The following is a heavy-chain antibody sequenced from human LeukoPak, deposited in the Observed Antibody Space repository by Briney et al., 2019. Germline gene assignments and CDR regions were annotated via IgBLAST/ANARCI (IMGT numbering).Heavy chain of an antibody. Sequence: GGSLRLSCAVSGLRFGSFWMSWVRQAPGKGLEWVANINQDGSEKYFVDSVRGRFTISRDNSKNSLYLQMNSLRAEDTAVYYCARDFYGSGQAYYFDYWGQGTLVTVSS. D-gene: IGHD3-10*01. V-gene: IGHV3-7*01. CDR3: ARDFYGSGQAYYFDY. J-gene: IGHJ4*02. CDR1: GLRFGSFW. CDR2: INQDGSEK.